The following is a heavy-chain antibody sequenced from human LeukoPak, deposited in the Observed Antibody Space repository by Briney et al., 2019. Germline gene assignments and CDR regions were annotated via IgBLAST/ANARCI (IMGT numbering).Heavy chain of an antibody. CDR2: IYYSGST. CDR1: GGSISSSSYY. CDR3: ARVKSSPCWFDP. D-gene: IGHD6-6*01. V-gene: IGHV4-39*07. J-gene: IGHJ5*02. Sequence: SETLSLTCTVSGGSISSSSYYWGWIRQPPGKGLEWIGSIYYSGSTYYNPSLKSRVTISVDTSKNQFSLKLSSVTAADTAVYYCARVKSSPCWFDPWGQGTLATVSS.